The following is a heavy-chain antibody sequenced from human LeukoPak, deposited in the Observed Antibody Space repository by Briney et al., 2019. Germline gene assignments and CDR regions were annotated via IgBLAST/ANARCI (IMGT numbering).Heavy chain of an antibody. CDR2: IYYSGST. D-gene: IGHD3-22*01. CDR1: GASISSYY. CDR3: ARVRRAKTYYYDSSGYYADY. Sequence: KPSETLSLTCTVSGASISSYYWSWIRQPPGKGLEWIGYIYYSGSTKYNPSLKSRVTISLDTSKNQFSLKLSSVTAADTAAYYCARVRRAKTYYYDSSGYYADYWGQGTLVTVSS. J-gene: IGHJ4*02. V-gene: IGHV4-59*01.